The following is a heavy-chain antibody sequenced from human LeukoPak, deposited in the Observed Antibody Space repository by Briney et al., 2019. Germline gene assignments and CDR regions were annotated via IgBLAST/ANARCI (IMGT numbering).Heavy chain of an antibody. D-gene: IGHD6-13*01. Sequence: GGSLRLSCAASGFTFSSYAMSWVRQAPGKGLEWVSAISGSGGSTYYADSVKGRFTISRDNSKNTLYLQMNSLRAEDTAVYYCAKEGSSSWYESDYYYYYGMDVWGQGTTVTVSS. CDR3: AKEGSSSWYESDYYYYYGMDV. J-gene: IGHJ6*02. V-gene: IGHV3-23*01. CDR2: ISGSGGST. CDR1: GFTFSSYA.